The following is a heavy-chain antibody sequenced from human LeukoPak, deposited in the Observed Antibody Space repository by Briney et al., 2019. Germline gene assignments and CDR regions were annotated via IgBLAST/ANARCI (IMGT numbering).Heavy chain of an antibody. D-gene: IGHD3-22*01. CDR2: ISGSGDGT. V-gene: IGHV3-23*01. CDR1: GFTFSSNA. CDR3: ARHTGSGYYYGN. J-gene: IGHJ4*02. Sequence: PGGSLRLSCAASGFTFSSNAMSWVRQAPGKGLEWVSAISGSGDGTFYADSVKGRFTISRDNSKNTLYLQMNSLRAEDTAVYYCARHTGSGYYYGNWGQGTLVTVSS.